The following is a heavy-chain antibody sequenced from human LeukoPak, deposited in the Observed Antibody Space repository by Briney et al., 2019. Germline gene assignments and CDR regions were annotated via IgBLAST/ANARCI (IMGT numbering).Heavy chain of an antibody. CDR1: GYTFTSYG. Sequence: ASVKVSCKASGYTFTSYGTSRVRQAPGQGLEWMGWISAYNGNTNYAQKLQGRVTMTTDTSTSTAYMELRSLRSDDTAVYYCARGGRASIAAAGPRNYWGQGTLVTVSS. CDR3: ARGGRASIAAAGPRNY. J-gene: IGHJ4*02. D-gene: IGHD6-13*01. CDR2: ISAYNGNT. V-gene: IGHV1-18*04.